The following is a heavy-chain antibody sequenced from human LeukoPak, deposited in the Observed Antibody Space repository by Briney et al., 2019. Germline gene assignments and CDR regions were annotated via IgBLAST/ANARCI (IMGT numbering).Heavy chain of an antibody. J-gene: IGHJ4*02. D-gene: IGHD6-13*01. V-gene: IGHV4-39*07. CDR2: IYYSGST. CDR1: GGSISSSSYY. CDR3: ARGIAAAGYFDY. Sequence: PSETLSLTCTVSGGSISSSSYYWGWIRQPPGKGLEWIGSIYYSGSTYYNPSLKSRVTISVDTSKNQFSLKLSSVTAADTAVYYCARGIAAAGYFDYWGQGTLVTVSS.